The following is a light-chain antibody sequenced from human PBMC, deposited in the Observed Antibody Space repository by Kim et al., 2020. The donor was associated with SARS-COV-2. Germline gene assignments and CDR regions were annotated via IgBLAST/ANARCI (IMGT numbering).Light chain of an antibody. V-gene: IGLV3-1*01. CDR1: KLGDKY. CDR3: QAWDSSTEV. J-gene: IGLJ3*02. Sequence: VSPGKTASITCYGNKLGDKYACWYQQKQGQSPVLVIYQDSKRPSGIPERFSGSNSGNTATLTISGTQAMDEADYYCQAWDSSTEVFGGGTQLTVL. CDR2: QDS.